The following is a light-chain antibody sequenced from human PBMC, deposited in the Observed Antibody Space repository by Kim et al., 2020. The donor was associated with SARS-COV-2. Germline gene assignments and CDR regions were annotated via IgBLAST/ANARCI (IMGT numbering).Light chain of an antibody. CDR2: GAS. J-gene: IGKJ3*01. CDR1: QSVSSRY. Sequence: EIVLTQSPGTLSLSPGERATLSCRARQSVSSRYLAWYKQKVGQAPRLLIYGASRRAPVIPDMFSGRGSGTDFTLTISRLEPEDFAVYYCHQYGSSIFTFGPGTKVVIK. CDR3: HQYGSSIFT. V-gene: IGKV3-20*01.